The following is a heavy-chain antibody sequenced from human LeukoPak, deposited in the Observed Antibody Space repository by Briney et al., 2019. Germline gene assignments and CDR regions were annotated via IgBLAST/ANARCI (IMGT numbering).Heavy chain of an antibody. Sequence: GSLRLSCAASGFTFSSYSMNWVRQSPGKRLEWIGDIFHTGNNNYNPSLKSRVTMSVDKSKNHFSLKLTSVTAADTAVYYCARRVNLDSGYYFDFWGQGTLVTVSS. CDR3: ARRVNLDSGYYFDF. CDR1: GFTFSSYSM. CDR2: IFHTGNN. V-gene: IGHV4-4*02. D-gene: IGHD3/OR15-3a*01. J-gene: IGHJ4*02.